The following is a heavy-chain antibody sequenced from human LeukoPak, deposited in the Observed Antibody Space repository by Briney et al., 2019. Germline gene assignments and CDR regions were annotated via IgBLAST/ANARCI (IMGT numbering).Heavy chain of an antibody. J-gene: IGHJ3*01. V-gene: IGHV1-69*05. Sequence: GASVKVSCKASGGTFSSYAISWVRQAPGQGLEWMGGIIPIFGTANYAQKFQGRVTITTDESTSTAYMELSSLRSEDTAVYYCARDRGPIVVVPAASDAFDLWGQGTMVTVSS. CDR3: ARDRGPIVVVPAASDAFDL. D-gene: IGHD2-2*01. CDR2: IIPIFGTA. CDR1: GGTFSSYA.